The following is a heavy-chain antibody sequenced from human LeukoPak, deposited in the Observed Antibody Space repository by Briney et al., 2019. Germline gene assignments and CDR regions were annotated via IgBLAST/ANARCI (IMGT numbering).Heavy chain of an antibody. Sequence: ASVKVSCKASGYTFTSYGISWVRQAPGQGLEWMGWISAYNGNTNYAQKLLGRVTMTTDTSTSTAYMELRSLRSDDTAVYYCARDSVPYYYDSSGFDYWGQGTLVTVSS. CDR2: ISAYNGNT. CDR1: GYTFTSYG. J-gene: IGHJ4*02. V-gene: IGHV1-18*01. D-gene: IGHD3-22*01. CDR3: ARDSVPYYYDSSGFDY.